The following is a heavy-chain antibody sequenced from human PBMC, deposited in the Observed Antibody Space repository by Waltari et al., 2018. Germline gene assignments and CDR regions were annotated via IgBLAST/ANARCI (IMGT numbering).Heavy chain of an antibody. Sequence: QVQVEQSGSEVKRPGASVRVSCTVPGYTLAGLSIDWVRHVLAKGLEWMGRLDREDGETTYAQHFQGRITVTEDTSTNTAYMGLRTLVSDDTAVYFCHLTGRNIVLAGGSPSFYSYMDVWGRGTTVTVS. V-gene: IGHV1-24*01. CDR3: HLTGRNIVLAGGSPSFYSYMDV. CDR1: GYTLAGLS. D-gene: IGHD2-15*01. J-gene: IGHJ6*03. CDR2: LDREDGET.